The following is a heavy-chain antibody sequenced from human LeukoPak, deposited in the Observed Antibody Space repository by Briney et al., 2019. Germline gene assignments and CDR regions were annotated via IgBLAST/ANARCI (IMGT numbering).Heavy chain of an antibody. Sequence: GGSLRLSCAASGFTFDDYGMSWVRQAPGKGLEWVSGINWNGGSTGYADSVKGRFTISRDNAKNSLYLQMNSLRAEDTALYYCARDDRAEGEYYFGYWGQGTLVTVSS. J-gene: IGHJ4*02. CDR1: GFTFDDYG. V-gene: IGHV3-20*04. D-gene: IGHD3-16*01. CDR3: ARDDRAEGEYYFGY. CDR2: INWNGGST.